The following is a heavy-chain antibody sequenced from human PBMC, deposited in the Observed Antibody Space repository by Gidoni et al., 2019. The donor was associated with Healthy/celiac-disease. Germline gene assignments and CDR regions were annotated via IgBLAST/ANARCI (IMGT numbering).Heavy chain of an antibody. V-gene: IGHV3-30-3*01. Sequence: QAQLAESGGGVLQPARLLRLSCAASGLTLRSYPLPWVLKAPGKGRGWVAVISYEGSNKYYADSVKGRFTISKDNAKDTLYRQMNSLRAEDTAVYYCARDGGVDSSSWYGAIYYYYGMDVWGQGTTVTVSS. J-gene: IGHJ6*02. CDR2: ISYEGSNK. CDR3: ARDGGVDSSSWYGAIYYYYGMDV. D-gene: IGHD6-13*01. CDR1: GLTLRSYP.